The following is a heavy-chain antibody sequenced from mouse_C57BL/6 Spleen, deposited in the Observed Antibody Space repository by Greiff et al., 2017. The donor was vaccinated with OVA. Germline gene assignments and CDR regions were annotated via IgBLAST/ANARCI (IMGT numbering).Heavy chain of an antibody. CDR2: IDPEDGDN. Sequence: VQLKESGAELVRPGASVKLSCTASGFNIKDYYMHWVKQRPEQGLEWIGRIDPEDGDNEYAPKFQGKATMTADTSSNTAYLQLSSLTSEDTAVYYCTTVTTVVATTFAYWGQGTLVTVSA. V-gene: IGHV14-1*01. J-gene: IGHJ3*01. CDR3: TTVTTVVATTFAY. CDR1: GFNIKDYY. D-gene: IGHD1-1*01.